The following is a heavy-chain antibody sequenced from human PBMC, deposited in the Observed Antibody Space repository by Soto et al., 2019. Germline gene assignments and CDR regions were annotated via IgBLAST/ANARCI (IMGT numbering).Heavy chain of an antibody. Sequence: GALRLSCAASGFTCSSNCMSWVRQAPGKGLEWVSVIYSGGSTYYADSVKGRFTISRDNSKNTLYLQMNSLRAEDTAVYYCARDLGDDAFDIWGQGTMVTVSS. J-gene: IGHJ3*02. CDR1: GFTCSSNC. CDR2: IYSGGST. V-gene: IGHV3-53*01. CDR3: ARDLGDDAFDI.